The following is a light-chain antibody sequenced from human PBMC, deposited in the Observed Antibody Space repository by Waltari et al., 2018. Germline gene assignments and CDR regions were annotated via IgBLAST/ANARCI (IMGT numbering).Light chain of an antibody. CDR1: RTVESD. V-gene: IGKV3-15*01. Sequence: VMTQSPPTLSLSPGERAILSCRASRTVESDLAWYQQKPGQAPRLLLYDASTRATGIPARFSGSGFGTEFTLTISNLQSEDFAVYFCQQYDDWPPITFGQGTRLEIK. CDR3: QQYDDWPPIT. J-gene: IGKJ5*01. CDR2: DAS.